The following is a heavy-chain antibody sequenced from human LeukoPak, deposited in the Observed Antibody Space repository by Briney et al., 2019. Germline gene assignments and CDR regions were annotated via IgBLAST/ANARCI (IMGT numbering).Heavy chain of an antibody. CDR1: GGSVSSGTYY. J-gene: IGHJ3*02. CDR3: TRSTNLEAFDI. CDR2: MYYSRST. D-gene: IGHD2-8*01. V-gene: IGHV4-61*01. Sequence: PSETLSLTCTVSGGSVSSGTYYWSWIRQPPGKGLEWIGYMYYSRSTNYNPSLKSRVTISVDTSKNQCSLELTSVTTADTAVYYCTRSTNLEAFDIWGQGTMVTVSS.